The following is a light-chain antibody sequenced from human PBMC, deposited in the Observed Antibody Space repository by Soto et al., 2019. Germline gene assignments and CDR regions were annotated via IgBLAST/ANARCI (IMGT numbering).Light chain of an antibody. CDR3: QQSYSTPTWT. V-gene: IGKV1-39*01. J-gene: IGKJ1*01. CDR2: AAS. CDR1: QSISSY. Sequence: DIQMTQSPSSLSASVGDRVTITCRASQSISSYLYWYQQKPGKAPKLLIYAASSLQSGAPSRFSGSGSGTDFTLTISSLQPEDFATYYCQQSYSTPTWTFGQGTNVYIK.